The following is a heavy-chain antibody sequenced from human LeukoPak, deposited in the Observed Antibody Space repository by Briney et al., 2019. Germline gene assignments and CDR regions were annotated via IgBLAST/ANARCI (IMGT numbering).Heavy chain of an antibody. CDR2: LIPNTGGT. CDR3: AREPYYYDRSGYYQGGTYFDY. Sequence: ASVTVSFKASVYSLTDYYMHWVRQAPGQGLEWMGWLIPNTGGTNYALKFQGRVTMTRDTSISTAYMELTGLRSDDTAVYFCAREPYYYDRSGYYQGGTYFDYWGQGTLVTVSS. D-gene: IGHD3-22*01. CDR1: VYSLTDYY. J-gene: IGHJ4*02. V-gene: IGHV1-2*02.